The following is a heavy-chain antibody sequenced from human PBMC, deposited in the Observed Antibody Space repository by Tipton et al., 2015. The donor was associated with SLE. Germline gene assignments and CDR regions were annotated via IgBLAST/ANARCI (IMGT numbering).Heavy chain of an antibody. CDR2: ISPSSNFI. J-gene: IGHJ3*02. CDR3: ATSGGGILTAFDI. CDR1: GFTFSAYS. D-gene: IGHD3-9*01. Sequence: SLRLSCAASGFTFSAYSMIWVRQAPGKGLEWVSSISPSSNFIHYADAVKGRFTLSRDRSKNMLYLQMDSLRVEDTATYYCATSGGGILTAFDIWGQGTMVTVSS. V-gene: IGHV3-21*01.